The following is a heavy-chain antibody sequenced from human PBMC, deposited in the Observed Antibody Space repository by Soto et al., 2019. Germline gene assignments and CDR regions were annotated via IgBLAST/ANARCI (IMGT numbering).Heavy chain of an antibody. V-gene: IGHV4-39*02. Sequence: QLQLQASGPGLVKPSETLSLSCTVSGGSIGRSNSYWGWIRQPPGKGLEWIGTIYYSGSTYYNPSLRSRLAVSVDTTKNQFSLKLSSVTAADTAVYSCGRDFTIGAYYYYTYVWSKGTTVTFAS. CDR2: IYYSGST. CDR1: GGSIGRSNSY. CDR3: GRDFTIGAYYYYTYV. J-gene: IGHJ6*03. D-gene: IGHD3-3*01.